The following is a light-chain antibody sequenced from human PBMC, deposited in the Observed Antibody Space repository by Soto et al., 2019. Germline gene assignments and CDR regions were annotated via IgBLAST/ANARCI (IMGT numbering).Light chain of an antibody. Sequence: EIVLTQSPGTLPLSPGERSTLSCRSSQSVSSSYLAWYQQKPGQAPRLLLYGASTRATGLPARFSGSGSGTEFTLTISSLQSEDFAVYYCRHYHDWPPRTFGQGTKVDIK. CDR1: QSVSSSY. J-gene: IGKJ1*01. CDR3: RHYHDWPPRT. CDR2: GAS. V-gene: IGKV3-15*01.